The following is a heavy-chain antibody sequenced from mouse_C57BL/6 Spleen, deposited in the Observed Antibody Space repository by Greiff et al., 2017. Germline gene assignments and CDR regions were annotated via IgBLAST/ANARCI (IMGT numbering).Heavy chain of an antibody. V-gene: IGHV5-4*01. CDR3: ARDRDPYDGTMDY. J-gene: IGHJ4*01. D-gene: IGHD2-3*01. Sequence: EVQLVESGGGLVKPGGSLKLSCAASGFTFSSYAMSWVRQTPEKRLEWVATISAGGSYTYYPDNVKGRVTISRDNDKNNLYLQMSHLKSEDTAMYYCARDRDPYDGTMDYWGQGTSVTVSS. CDR1: GFTFSSYA. CDR2: ISAGGSYT.